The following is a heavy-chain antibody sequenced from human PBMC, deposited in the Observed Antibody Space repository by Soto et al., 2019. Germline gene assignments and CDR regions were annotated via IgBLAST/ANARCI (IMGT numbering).Heavy chain of an antibody. J-gene: IGHJ4*02. CDR1: GGSFSGNY. CDR3: ARGGGQVGATGDY. CDR2: INHSGST. D-gene: IGHD1-26*01. Sequence: QVQLQQWGAGLLKPSETLSLTCAVYGGSFSGNYWNWIRQPPGKVLEWIGEINHSGSTNYNPSLKSRVTISVDTSKHQFSLKLSSVTAADTAVYYCARGGGQVGATGDYWGQGTLITVSS. V-gene: IGHV4-34*01.